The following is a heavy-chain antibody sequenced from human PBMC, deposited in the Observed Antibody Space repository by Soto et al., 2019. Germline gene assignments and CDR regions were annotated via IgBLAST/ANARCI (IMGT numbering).Heavy chain of an antibody. Sequence: GGSLRFSCAASGFTFSDYYMSWIRQAPGKGLDWVSYISSSGSTIYYADSVKGRFTVSRDNAKNSLYLQMNSLRAEDTAMYYCARDRMYSSSWYSYWGQGTLVTVSS. D-gene: IGHD6-13*01. CDR2: ISSSGSTI. CDR3: ARDRMYSSSWYSY. CDR1: GFTFSDYY. J-gene: IGHJ4*02. V-gene: IGHV3-11*01.